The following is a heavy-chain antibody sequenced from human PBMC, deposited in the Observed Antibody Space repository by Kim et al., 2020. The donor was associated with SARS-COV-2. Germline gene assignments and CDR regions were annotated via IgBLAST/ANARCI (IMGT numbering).Heavy chain of an antibody. V-gene: IGHV1-3*01. J-gene: IGHJ6*02. D-gene: IGHD3-10*01. CDR2: INAGNGNT. Sequence: ASVKVSCKASGYTFTSYAMHWVRQAPGQRLEWMGWINAGNGNTKYSQKFQGRVTITRDTSASTAYMELSSLRSEDTAVYYCARLHYYYGSGSAPAPLTVDVWGQGTTVTVSS. CDR1: GYTFTSYA. CDR3: ARLHYYYGSGSAPAPLTVDV.